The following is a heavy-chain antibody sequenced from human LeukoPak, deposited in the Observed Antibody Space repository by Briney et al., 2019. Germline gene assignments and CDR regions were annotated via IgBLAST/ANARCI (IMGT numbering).Heavy chain of an antibody. D-gene: IGHD1-26*01. V-gene: IGHV3-30*02. Sequence: PGGSLRLSCAASGFTFSGYGMHWVRQAPGKGLERVAFIRYEEGNKYYADSVKGRFTISRDNSKNTLYLQMNSLRAEDTAIYYCVSGTNGYFDDWGQGTLVTVSS. J-gene: IGHJ4*02. CDR1: GFTFSGYG. CDR3: VSGTNGYFDD. CDR2: IRYEEGNK.